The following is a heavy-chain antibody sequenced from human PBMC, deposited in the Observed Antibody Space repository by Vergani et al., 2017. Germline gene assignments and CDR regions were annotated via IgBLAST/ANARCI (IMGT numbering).Heavy chain of an antibody. CDR2: IIPIFGTA. D-gene: IGHD4-23*01. J-gene: IGHJ4*02. V-gene: IGHV1-69*01. CDR3: ARGGINDYGGLWGFDY. Sequence: QVQLVQSGAEVKKLGSSVKVSCKAPGGPFSSYAISWVRQAPGQGLEWMGGIIPIFGTANYAQKFQGRVTITADESTSTAYMELSSLRSEDTAVYYCARGGINDYGGLWGFDYWGQGTLVTVSS. CDR1: GGPFSSYA.